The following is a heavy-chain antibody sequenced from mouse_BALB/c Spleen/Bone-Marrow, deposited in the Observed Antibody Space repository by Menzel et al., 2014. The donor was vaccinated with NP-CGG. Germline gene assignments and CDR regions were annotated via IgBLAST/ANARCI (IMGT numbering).Heavy chain of an antibody. CDR2: INPGSGGT. D-gene: IGHD4-1*01. J-gene: IGHJ2*01. V-gene: IGHV1-54*01. CDR3: ARRELGEFDY. CDR1: GYAFTNYL. Sequence: VQLQQSGAELVRPGTSVKVSCKASGYAFTNYLIEWVKQRPGQGLEWIGVINPGSGGTNYNEKFKGKATLTADKSSSTAYRQLSSRTSDDSAVYFCARRELGEFDYWGQGTTLTVSS.